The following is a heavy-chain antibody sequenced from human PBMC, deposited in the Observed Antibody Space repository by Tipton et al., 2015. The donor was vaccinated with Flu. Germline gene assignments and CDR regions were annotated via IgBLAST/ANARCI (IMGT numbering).Heavy chain of an antibody. J-gene: IGHJ5*02. CDR2: IYPGDSDI. Sequence: QLVQSGAEVKKPGESLKISCKGSGFSFISYWIAWVRQMPGKGLEWMGIIYPGDSDIRYSPSFQGQVTISVDKSINIAYLQWSSLRASDTAIYYCARVRELREVWFEHWGPATLVIVSS. V-gene: IGHV5-51*03. CDR3: ARVRELREVWFEH. D-gene: IGHD1-7*01. CDR1: GFSFISYW.